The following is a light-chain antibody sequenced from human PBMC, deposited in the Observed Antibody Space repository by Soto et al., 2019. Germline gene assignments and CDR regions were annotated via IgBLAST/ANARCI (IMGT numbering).Light chain of an antibody. CDR2: GSS. CDR3: QQRSNSPFT. Sequence: EIVLTQSPATLSLSPGERATLSCRASQSVSSYLAWYQQKPGQAPRLLIYGSSNRATGIPARFSGSGSGTDFTLTISSLEPEDFAVYYCQQRSNSPFTFGPGTKVEIK. J-gene: IGKJ3*01. V-gene: IGKV3-11*01. CDR1: QSVSSY.